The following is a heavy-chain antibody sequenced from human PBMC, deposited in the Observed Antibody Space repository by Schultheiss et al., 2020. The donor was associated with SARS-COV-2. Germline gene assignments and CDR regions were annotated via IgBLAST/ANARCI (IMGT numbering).Heavy chain of an antibody. CDR3: ARDGAATRDAFDI. CDR2: ISSSSSYT. Sequence: GGSLRLSCAASGFTFSSYSMNWVRQAPGKGLEWVSSISSSSSYTNYADSVKGRFTISRDNAKNSLYLQMNSLRAEDTAVYYCARDGAATRDAFDIWGQGTMVTVSS. V-gene: IGHV3-21*04. D-gene: IGHD2-15*01. CDR1: GFTFSSYS. J-gene: IGHJ3*02.